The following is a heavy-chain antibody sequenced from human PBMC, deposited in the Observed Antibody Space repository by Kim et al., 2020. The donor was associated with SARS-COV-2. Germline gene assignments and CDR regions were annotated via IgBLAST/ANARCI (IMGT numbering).Heavy chain of an antibody. V-gene: IGHV4-4*02. CDR2: IYHSGST. J-gene: IGHJ6*02. CDR1: GGSISSSNW. CDR3: ARDPPSDFWSGYPYGMDV. Sequence: SETLSLTCAVSGGSISSSNWWSWVRQPPGKGLEWIGEIYHSGSTNYNPSLKSRVTISVDKSKNQFSLKLSSVTAADTSVYYCARDPPSDFWSGYPYGMDVWGQGTTVTVS. D-gene: IGHD3-3*01.